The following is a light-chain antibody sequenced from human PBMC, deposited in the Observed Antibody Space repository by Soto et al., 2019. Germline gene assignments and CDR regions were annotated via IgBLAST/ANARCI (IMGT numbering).Light chain of an antibody. CDR3: SSYAGRRNV. CDR2: EVN. Sequence: QASMTQPHSASGSPGQSFAISCTGTSSDVGGYNYVSWYQQHPGKAPKLMIYEVNKRPSGVPDRFSGSKSGNTASLTVSGLQAEDEADYYCSSYAGRRNVFGTGTKVTV. V-gene: IGLV2-8*01. J-gene: IGLJ1*01. CDR1: SSDVGGYNY.